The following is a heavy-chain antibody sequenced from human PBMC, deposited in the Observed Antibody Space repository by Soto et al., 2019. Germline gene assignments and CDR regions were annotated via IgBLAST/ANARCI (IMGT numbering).Heavy chain of an antibody. J-gene: IGHJ3*02. CDR3: ARGGGIAALGPDDAFDI. CDR2: IYYSGST. D-gene: IGHD6-13*01. Sequence: SETLSLTCTVSGGSISSYYWSWIRQPPGKGLEWIGYIYYSGSTNYNPSLKSRVTISVDTSKNQFSLKLSSVTAADTAVYYCARGGGIAALGPDDAFDIWGQGTMVTVSS. V-gene: IGHV4-59*01. CDR1: GGSISSYY.